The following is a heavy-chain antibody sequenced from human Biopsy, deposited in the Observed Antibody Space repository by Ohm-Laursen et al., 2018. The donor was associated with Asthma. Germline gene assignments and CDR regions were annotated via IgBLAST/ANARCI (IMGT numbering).Heavy chain of an antibody. CDR2: VTYDGISQ. CDR3: ARERAGVLGSYNGMDV. D-gene: IGHD2-8*01. J-gene: IGHJ6*02. CDR1: GFTFSNYG. Sequence: SLRLSCAASGFTFSNYGMHWVRQAAGKGLDWVAVVTYDGISQYYAESVKGRFTISRDNSRNTLNLQMNSVRPDDTAVYFCARERAGVLGSYNGMDVWGPGTTVSGSS. V-gene: IGHV3-30*03.